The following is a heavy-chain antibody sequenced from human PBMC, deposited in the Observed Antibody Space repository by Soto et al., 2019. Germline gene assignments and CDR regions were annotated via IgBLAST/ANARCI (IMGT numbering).Heavy chain of an antibody. CDR1: GGSISSYY. CDR2: IYYSGST. Sequence: SETLSLTCTVSGGSISSYYWSWIRQPPGKGLEWIGYIYYSGSTNYNPSLKSRVTISVDTSKNQFSLKLSSVTAADTAVYYCARAKYYDYVWGSYRSYYFDYWGQGTLVTVSS. D-gene: IGHD3-16*02. V-gene: IGHV4-59*01. J-gene: IGHJ4*02. CDR3: ARAKYYDYVWGSYRSYYFDY.